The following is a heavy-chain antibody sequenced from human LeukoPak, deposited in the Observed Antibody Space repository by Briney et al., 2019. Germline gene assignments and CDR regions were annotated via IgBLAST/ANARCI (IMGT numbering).Heavy chain of an antibody. CDR2: IKLDGSAK. CDR3: ARGTSSSPNWFDP. Sequence: GGSLRLSCAASGFTFSAYWMSWVRPAPGKGLEWVANIKLDGSAKYYLDSVKGRFTISRDNAKSSLYLQMDSLRAEDTAVYYCARGTSSSPNWFDPWGQGTLVTVSS. D-gene: IGHD6-13*01. J-gene: IGHJ5*02. V-gene: IGHV3-7*04. CDR1: GFTFSAYW.